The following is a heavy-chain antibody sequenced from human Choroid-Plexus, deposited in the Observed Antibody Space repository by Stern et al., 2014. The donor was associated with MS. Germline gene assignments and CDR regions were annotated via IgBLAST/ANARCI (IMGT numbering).Heavy chain of an antibody. CDR3: AKDRQYLTYFFDH. V-gene: IGHV3-30*18. D-gene: IGHD2/OR15-2a*01. J-gene: IGHJ5*02. CDR2: VSQDGSYK. Sequence: VQLLESGGGVVQPGRPLRLSCVASGFTFGSCAMHWVRQAPGKGLEWVGGVSQDGSYKYYADSVKGRFTIPRDNSQNTLYMQMSSLRPEDTAVYYCAKDRQYLTYFFDHWGQGSLVTVSS. CDR1: GFTFGSCA.